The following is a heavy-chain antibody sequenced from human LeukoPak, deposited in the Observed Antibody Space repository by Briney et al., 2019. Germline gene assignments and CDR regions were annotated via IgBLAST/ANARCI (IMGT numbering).Heavy chain of an antibody. CDR2: IYSGGST. V-gene: IGHV3-53*01. Sequence: GGSLRLSCAASGFTVSSNYMSWVRQAPGKGLEWVSVIYSGGSTYYADSVKGRFTISRDNARNSLYLQMNSLRAEDTAVYYCAKDDQAYYYGSGSSGDYWGQGTLVTVSS. CDR3: AKDDQAYYYGSGSSGDY. J-gene: IGHJ4*02. CDR1: GFTVSSNY. D-gene: IGHD3-10*01.